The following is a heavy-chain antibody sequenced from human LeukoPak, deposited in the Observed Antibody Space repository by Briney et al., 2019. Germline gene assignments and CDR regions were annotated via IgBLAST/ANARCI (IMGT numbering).Heavy chain of an antibody. CDR3: ARGIRTVVTPRWFDP. Sequence: AGGSLRLSCAASGFTFSSYSMNWVRQAPGKGLEWVSSISSSSSYIYYADSVKGRFTISRDNAKNSLYLQMNSLRAEDTAAYYCARGIRTVVTPRWFDPWGQGTLVTVSS. CDR2: ISSSSSYI. CDR1: GFTFSSYS. V-gene: IGHV3-21*01. D-gene: IGHD4-23*01. J-gene: IGHJ5*02.